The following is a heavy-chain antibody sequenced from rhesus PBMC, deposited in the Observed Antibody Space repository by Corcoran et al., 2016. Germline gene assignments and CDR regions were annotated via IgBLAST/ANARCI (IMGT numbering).Heavy chain of an antibody. CDR3: AGTGVINTDFDY. Sequence: QVQLQESGPGVAKPSETLSLTCSVSGGSLSDSYRWSWIRQPPGKGLEWIGYIYGSSTSTNYNPSLKSRVTISKDTSKNQFSLKLSSVTAADTAVYYCAGTGVINTDFDYWGQGVLVTVSS. CDR2: IYGSSTST. CDR1: GGSLSDSYR. D-gene: IGHD3-34*01. V-gene: IGHV4S10*01. J-gene: IGHJ4*01.